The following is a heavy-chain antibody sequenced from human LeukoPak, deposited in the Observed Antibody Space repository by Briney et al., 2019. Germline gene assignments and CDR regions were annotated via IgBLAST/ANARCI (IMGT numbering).Heavy chain of an antibody. CDR1: GGSIGSYY. V-gene: IGHV4-59*01. D-gene: IGHD3-22*01. J-gene: IGHJ4*02. Sequence: SETLSLTCTVSGGSIGSYYWSWIRQPPGKGLEWIGYIYYSGGTNYNPSLKSRVTISVDTSKNQFSLKLSSVTAADTAVYYCARGHYDSSGFPDYWGQGTLVTVSS. CDR2: IYYSGGT. CDR3: ARGHYDSSGFPDY.